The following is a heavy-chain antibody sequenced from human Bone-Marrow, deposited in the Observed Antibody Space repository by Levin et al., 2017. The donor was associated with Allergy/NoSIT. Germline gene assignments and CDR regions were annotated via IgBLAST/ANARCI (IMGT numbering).Heavy chain of an antibody. J-gene: IGHJ3*02. Sequence: QPGGSLRLSCSASGFNFSSYWMHWVRQAPGKGLVWVSRINRDGSSTSYADSVKGRFTISRDNAKNTLYLQMNSLRTDDTAVYYCAKDGPNSGWRSRDAFDMWGQGTRVTVSS. CDR1: GFNFSSYW. D-gene: IGHD6-19*01. CDR3: AKDGPNSGWRSRDAFDM. CDR2: INRDGSST. V-gene: IGHV3-74*01.